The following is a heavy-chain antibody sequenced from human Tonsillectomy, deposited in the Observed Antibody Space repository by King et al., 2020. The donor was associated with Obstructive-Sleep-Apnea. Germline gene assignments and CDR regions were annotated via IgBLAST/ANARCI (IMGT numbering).Heavy chain of an antibody. CDR2: TAYDGTNE. CDR1: GFTFSNYV. CDR3: ARGARPLNWDFDL. Sequence: VQLVESGGGVVQPGRSLRLSCAASGFTFSNYVMHWVRQAPGKGLEWVAVTAYDGTNENYKDSVKGRFTISRDNSKNTQYLQMNSLRVEDTAVYYCARGARPLNWDFDLWGRGTLVTVSS. J-gene: IGHJ2*01. V-gene: IGHV3-30*04.